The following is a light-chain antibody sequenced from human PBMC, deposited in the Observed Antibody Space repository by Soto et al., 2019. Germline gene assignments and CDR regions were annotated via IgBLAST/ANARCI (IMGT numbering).Light chain of an antibody. CDR1: NSAVGDYNY. CDR2: EVS. CDR3: SSYTSRSSHYV. Sequence: QSFLTQPASVSGSPGQSITISCTGTNSAVGDYNYVSWYQQHPGRAPKLMIYEVSNRPSGVSNRFFGSKSGNAASLTISGLQAEDEADYYCSSYTSRSSHYVFGTGTKVTVL. V-gene: IGLV2-14*01. J-gene: IGLJ1*01.